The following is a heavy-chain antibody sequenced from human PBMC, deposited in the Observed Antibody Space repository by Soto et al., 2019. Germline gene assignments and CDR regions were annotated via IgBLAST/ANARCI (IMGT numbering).Heavy chain of an antibody. CDR2: INPNSGGT. D-gene: IGHD2-2*02. V-gene: IGHV1-2*04. J-gene: IGHJ6*02. Sequence: ASLKVSCRASGYTFTGYYMHWVRQAPGQGLEWRGWINPNSGGTNYAQKFQGWVRMTRDTSISTAYMELGRLRSDDTAVYYCAREGYRLLYGTGYYYGTDVGGQGTTVTVSS. CDR3: AREGYRLLYGTGYYYGTDV. CDR1: GYTFTGYY.